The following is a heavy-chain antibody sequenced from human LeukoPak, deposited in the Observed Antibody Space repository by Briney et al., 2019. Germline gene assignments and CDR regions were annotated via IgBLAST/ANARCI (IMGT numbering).Heavy chain of an antibody. J-gene: IGHJ6*03. CDR2: ISSSSSTI. V-gene: IGHV3-48*01. CDR3: AREHSSGYYMDV. D-gene: IGHD6-19*01. CDR1: GFTFSSYS. Sequence: GGSLRLSCAASGFTFSSYSMNWVRQAPGKGLEWVSYISSSSSTIYYADSAKGRFTISRDNAKNSLYLQMNSLRAEDTAVYYCAREHSSGYYMDVWGKGTTVTVSS.